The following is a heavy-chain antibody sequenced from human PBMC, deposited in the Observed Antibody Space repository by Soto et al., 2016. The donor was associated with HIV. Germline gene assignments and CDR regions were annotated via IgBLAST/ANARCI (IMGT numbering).Heavy chain of an antibody. Sequence: QVQLQQWGAGLLKPSETLSLTCAVYGGSFSGYYWSWIRQSPGKGLQWIGEINHSGSTKYNPSLKGRVTISVDTSKNQFSLKLTSVTAADTAVYYCAREGDFLYYFDYWAGNPGHRLL. J-gene: IGHJ4*02. CDR2: INHSGST. V-gene: IGHV4-34*01. D-gene: IGHD3-16*01. CDR1: GGSFSGYY. CDR3: AREGDFLYYFDY.